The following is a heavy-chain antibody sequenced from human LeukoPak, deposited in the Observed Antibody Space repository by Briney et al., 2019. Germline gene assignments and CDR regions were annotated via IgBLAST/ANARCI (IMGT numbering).Heavy chain of an antibody. CDR2: IIPIFGTA. D-gene: IGHD4-23*01. CDR3: ASSDDYGGNYFDY. V-gene: IGHV1-69*05. J-gene: IGHJ4*02. CDR1: GGTFSSYA. Sequence: SVKVSCKASGGTFSSYAISWVRQAPGQGLEWMGGIIPIFGTANYAQKFQGRVTITTDGSTSTAYMELSSLRSEDTAVYYCASSDDYGGNYFDYWGQGTLVTVSS.